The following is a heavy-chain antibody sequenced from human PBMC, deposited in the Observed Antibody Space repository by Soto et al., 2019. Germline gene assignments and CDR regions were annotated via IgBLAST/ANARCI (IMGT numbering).Heavy chain of an antibody. J-gene: IGHJ4*02. V-gene: IGHV3-23*01. CDR2: ISGGGGST. Sequence: EVQLLESGGGLVQPGGSLRLSCEASGFTISTYGMSWVRQAPGKGLEWVSGISGGGGSTYYTDSVKGRFTISRDNSKNTLYLQMNSLRAEDTAVYYCAKVERYSSILALLWGQGTLVSVSS. D-gene: IGHD6-13*01. CDR1: GFTISTYG. CDR3: AKVERYSSILALL.